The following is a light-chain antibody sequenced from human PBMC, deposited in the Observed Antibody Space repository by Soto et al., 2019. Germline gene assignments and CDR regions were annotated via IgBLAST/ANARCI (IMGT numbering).Light chain of an antibody. J-gene: IGKJ2*01. CDR3: QQYGGSALYT. CDR1: QSVSSSY. V-gene: IGKV3-20*01. Sequence: EIVLTQSPGTMSLSPGERATLSCRASQSVSSSYLAWYQQKPGQAPRLLIYGASSRATGIPDRFSGSGSGTDFTLTISRPEPEDFAVFYCQQYGGSALYTFGQGTKLEIK. CDR2: GAS.